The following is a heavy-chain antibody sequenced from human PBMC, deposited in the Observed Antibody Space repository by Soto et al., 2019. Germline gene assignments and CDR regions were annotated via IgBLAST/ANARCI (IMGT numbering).Heavy chain of an antibody. CDR1: GGSFSGYY. CDR2: INHSGST. D-gene: IGHD6-25*01. V-gene: IGHV4-34*01. CDR3: ATGLGGLWHFIAPACGTARRWLGR. Sequence: SETLSLTCAVYGGSFSGYYWSWIRQPPGKGLEWIGEINHSGSTNYNPSLKSRVTISVDTSKNQFSLKLSSVTAADTAVYYCATGLGGLWHFIAPACGTARRWLGRWGQGTRVTVSS. J-gene: IGHJ4*02.